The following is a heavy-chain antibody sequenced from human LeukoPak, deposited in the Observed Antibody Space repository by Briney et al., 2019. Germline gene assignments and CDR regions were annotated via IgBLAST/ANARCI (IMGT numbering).Heavy chain of an antibody. CDR1: GFTFSSYA. J-gene: IGHJ6*02. D-gene: IGHD3-16*01. V-gene: IGHV3-23*01. Sequence: GGSLRLSCAASGFTFSSYAMSWVRQAPVKGLEWVSAISGSGGSTYYADSVKGRFTISRDNSKNTLYLQMNSLRAEDTAVYYCPKAITTPLYGMDVWGQGTTVTVSS. CDR2: ISGSGGST. CDR3: PKAITTPLYGMDV.